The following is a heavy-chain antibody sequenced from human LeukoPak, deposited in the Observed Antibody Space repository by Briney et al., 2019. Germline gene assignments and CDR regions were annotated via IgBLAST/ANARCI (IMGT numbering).Heavy chain of an antibody. Sequence: GGSLRLSCAASGFTVSSNYMSWVRQAPGKGLEWVSVIYSGGSTYYADSVKGRFTISRDKSKNTLYLQMYSLRAEDTAVYYCARENADTSGYYDYWGQGTLVTVSS. CDR3: ARENADTSGYYDY. CDR1: GFTVSSNY. J-gene: IGHJ4*02. CDR2: IYSGGST. D-gene: IGHD3-22*01. V-gene: IGHV3-53*01.